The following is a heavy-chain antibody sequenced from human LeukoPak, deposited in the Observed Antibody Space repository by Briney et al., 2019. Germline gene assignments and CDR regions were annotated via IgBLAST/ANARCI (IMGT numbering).Heavy chain of an antibody. CDR3: AKPYCSSTSCPFDY. CDR1: VCSISNSPYY. CDR2: IYYSGST. V-gene: IGHV4-39*01. J-gene: IGHJ4*02. D-gene: IGHD2-2*01. Sequence: ETLSLTCTVSVCSISNSPYYWGWIRQPPGKGLEWIGTIYYSGSTYYNPSLTSRVTISVATYKNHFSLNLSSVAAADASVYYCAKPYCSSTSCPFDYWGQGTLVTVSS.